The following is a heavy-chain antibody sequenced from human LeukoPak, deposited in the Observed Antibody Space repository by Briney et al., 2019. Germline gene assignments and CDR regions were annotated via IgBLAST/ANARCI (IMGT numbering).Heavy chain of an antibody. CDR2: INPKSGGT. D-gene: IGHD6-6*01. CDR1: GYTFNGYY. Sequence: ASVKVSCKASGYTFNGYYIHWVRQAPGQGLEWMGWINPKSGGTNYAQKFQGRVTMTRDTSISSAYMELSRLRSDDTAVYYCARGGRPTATIAAHPWGQGTLVTVSS. V-gene: IGHV1-2*02. CDR3: ARGGRPTATIAAHP. J-gene: IGHJ4*02.